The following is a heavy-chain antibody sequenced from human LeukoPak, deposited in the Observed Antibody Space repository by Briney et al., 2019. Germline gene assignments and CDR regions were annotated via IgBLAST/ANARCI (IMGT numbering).Heavy chain of an antibody. Sequence: GGSLRLPCVGSGFTFSESWMTWVRQHPGKGLEWVANIKQDGSKKDYVDSVKGRFTISRDNAKNSLFLQMNSLRAEDTGVSYCGRGLGWLVDYWGQGTLVTVSS. CDR2: IKQDGSKK. CDR1: GFTFSESW. J-gene: IGHJ4*02. D-gene: IGHD5-24*01. V-gene: IGHV3-7*01. CDR3: GRGLGWLVDY.